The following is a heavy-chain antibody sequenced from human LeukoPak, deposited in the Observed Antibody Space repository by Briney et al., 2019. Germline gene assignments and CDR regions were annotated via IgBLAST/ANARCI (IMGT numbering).Heavy chain of an antibody. J-gene: IGHJ5*02. CDR1: GFTFSDYY. Sequence: GGSLRLSYAASGFTFSDYYINWMRQAPGKGQEGLSYISASSGTRYYADSVKGRFTISRDNAKNSLYLQMNSLRAEDTAVYYCARGLAANDWFDPWGQGTLVTASS. CDR2: ISASSGTR. D-gene: IGHD2-15*01. CDR3: ARGLAANDWFDP. V-gene: IGHV3-11*01.